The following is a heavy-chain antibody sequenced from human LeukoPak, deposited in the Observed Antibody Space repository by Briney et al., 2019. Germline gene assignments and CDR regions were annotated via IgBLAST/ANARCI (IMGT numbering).Heavy chain of an antibody. D-gene: IGHD3-22*01. J-gene: IGHJ5*01. CDR2: TYYSGST. CDR1: GVSISSGDYY. V-gene: IGHV4-30-4*01. CDR3: ARPYYYDSRIDS. Sequence: SETLSLTCTVSGVSISSGDYYWSWIRQPPGKGLEWIGYTYYSGSTYYNPSLQSRVTISVDTSKNQFSLKLSSVTAADTAVYYCARPYYYDSRIDSWGQGTRVTVSS.